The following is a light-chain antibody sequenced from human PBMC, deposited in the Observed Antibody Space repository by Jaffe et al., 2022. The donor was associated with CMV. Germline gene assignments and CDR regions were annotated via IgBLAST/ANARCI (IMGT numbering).Light chain of an antibody. Sequence: SYELTQPPSVSVSPGQTASITCSGDRLGDKYTCWYHQKPGQSPVLVIYQDTKRPSGIPERFSGSNSGNTATLTISGTQAMDEADYYCQAWDSSTEVFGGGTKLTVL. J-gene: IGLJ2*01. CDR3: QAWDSSTEV. CDR2: QDT. V-gene: IGLV3-1*01. CDR1: RLGDKY.